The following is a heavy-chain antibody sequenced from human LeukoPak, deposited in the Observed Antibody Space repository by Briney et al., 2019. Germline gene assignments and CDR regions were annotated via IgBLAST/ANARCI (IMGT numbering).Heavy chain of an antibody. J-gene: IGHJ4*02. CDR2: IRYDGSNK. Sequence: QSGGSLRLSCAASGFTFSSYGMHWVRQAPGKGLEWVAFIRYDGSNKYYADSVKGRFTISRDNFKNTLYLPMNSLRLEDMAVYYCAKPSGSGVDYWGRGTRVTVSS. D-gene: IGHD1-26*01. CDR3: AKPSGSGVDY. V-gene: IGHV3-30*02. CDR1: GFTFSSYG.